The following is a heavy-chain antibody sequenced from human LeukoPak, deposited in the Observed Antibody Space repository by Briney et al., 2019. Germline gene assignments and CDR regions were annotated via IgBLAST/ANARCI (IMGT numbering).Heavy chain of an antibody. CDR2: ISYDGSNK. Sequence: GRSLRLSCAASGFTFSSYAMHWVRQAPGKGLEWVAVISYDGSNKYYADSVKGRFTISRDNSKNTLYLQMNSLRAEDTAVYYCATHWRGRWGQGTLVTVSS. J-gene: IGHJ4*02. CDR3: ATHWRGR. CDR1: GFTFSSYA. V-gene: IGHV3-30-3*01. D-gene: IGHD1-1*01.